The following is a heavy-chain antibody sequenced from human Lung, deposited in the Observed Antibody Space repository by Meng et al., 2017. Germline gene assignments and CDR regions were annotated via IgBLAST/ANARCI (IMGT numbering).Heavy chain of an antibody. CDR3: ARFDISSSGRGDY. CDR2: IFHSGST. CDR1: GGSITSSTW. Sequence: QVQLPESGPGLVKPSGTLSLTCAVSGGSITSSTWWSWVRQTPGKGLEWFGEIFHSGSTNYNPPLESRVTISVDKSENQFSLKVYSVTAADTATYYCARFDISSSGRGDYWGQGILVTVSS. V-gene: IGHV4-4*02. J-gene: IGHJ4*02. D-gene: IGHD1-26*01.